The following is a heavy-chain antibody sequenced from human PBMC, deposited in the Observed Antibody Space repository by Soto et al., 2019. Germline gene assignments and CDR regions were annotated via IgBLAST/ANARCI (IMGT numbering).Heavy chain of an antibody. CDR2: IDPSGGKT. J-gene: IGHJ5*02. Sequence: WASVKVSCKASGYTFTRDQIHWVRQAPGQGLEWMGMIDPSGGKTNYAQKFQGRVTMTRDTSTSTVYMALSSLRSDDTAIYFCARVMRSLLSITALDTWGQGTLVTVSS. V-gene: IGHV1-46*01. CDR1: GYTFTRDQ. CDR3: ARVMRSLLSITALDT. D-gene: IGHD5-18*01.